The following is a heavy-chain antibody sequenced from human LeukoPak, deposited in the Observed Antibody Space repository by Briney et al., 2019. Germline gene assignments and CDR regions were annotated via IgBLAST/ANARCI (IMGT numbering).Heavy chain of an antibody. CDR2: INPNSGGT. V-gene: IGHV1-2*02. J-gene: IGHJ5*02. CDR3: ARGVGSSWFDP. CDR1: GYSFIAYN. D-gene: IGHD2-2*01. Sequence: GASVKVSCKASGYSFIAYNIHWVRQAPGQGLEWMAWINPNSGGTNTAQRFQGRVTMTRDSSISTAYMELSSLTSDDTAMYYCARGVGSSWFDPWGQGTWSPSPQ.